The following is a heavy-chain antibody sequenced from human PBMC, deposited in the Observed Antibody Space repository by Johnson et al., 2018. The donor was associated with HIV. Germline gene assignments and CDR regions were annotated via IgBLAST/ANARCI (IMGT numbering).Heavy chain of an antibody. CDR3: TKDTKKKRWQPDDAFDI. V-gene: IGHV3-30*02. Sequence: QVQLLESGGGVVQPGGSLRLSCIGSDFALGDYGVHWVRQAPGKGLEWVSFIRDDGSNKYYGDSVKGRFTISRDNFKNSVYLQMSSLRGEDTAIYYCTKDTKKKRWQPDDAFDIWGQGTMVTVSS. D-gene: IGHD5-24*01. CDR2: IRDDGSNK. CDR1: DFALGDYG. J-gene: IGHJ3*02.